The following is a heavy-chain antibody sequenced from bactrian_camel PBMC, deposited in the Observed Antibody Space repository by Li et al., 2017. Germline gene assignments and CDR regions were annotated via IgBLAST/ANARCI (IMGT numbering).Heavy chain of an antibody. CDR2: IYSNRIDS. J-gene: IGHJ4*01. D-gene: IGHD1*01. CDR1: GFTFSKSA. CDR3: TNVGMAWVPTNENTY. V-gene: IGHV3S2*01. Sequence: VQLVESGGGSVQAGGSLRLSCVASGFTFSKSAMTWVRQAPGKGLEWVSSIYSNRIDSYYADSVKGRFTISRDNAKNTMYLQLNSLQTEDTSMYYCTNVGMAWVPTNENTYWGQGTQVTFS.